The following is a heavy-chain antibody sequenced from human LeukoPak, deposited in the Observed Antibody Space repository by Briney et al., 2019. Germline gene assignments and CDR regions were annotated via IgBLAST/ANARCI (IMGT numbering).Heavy chain of an antibody. CDR1: GGSLSSYY. CDR3: ARAVGATGYNWFDP. CDR2: IYYSGST. D-gene: IGHD1-26*01. Sequence: SETLSLTCTVSGGSLSSYYWSWIRQPPGKGLEWIGYIYYSGSTNYNPSLKSRVTISVDTSKNQFSLKLSSVSAADTAVYYCARAVGATGYNWFDPWGQGTLVTVSS. J-gene: IGHJ5*02. V-gene: IGHV4-59*01.